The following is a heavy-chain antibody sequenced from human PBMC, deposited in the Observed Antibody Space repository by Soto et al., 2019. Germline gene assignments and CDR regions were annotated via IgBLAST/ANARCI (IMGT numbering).Heavy chain of an antibody. J-gene: IGHJ4*02. CDR1: GFTFSSYA. V-gene: IGHV3-23*01. Sequence: GGSLRLSCAASGFTFSSYAMGWLRQAPGTGPEWVAFVDGSGYDTFYAESVKGRFTVSRDNSENSLFLHMSSLRAEDTGRYFCAKEVFAAAYAATSAFDLWGQGTLVTVSS. CDR3: AKEVFAAAYAATSAFDL. D-gene: IGHD2-15*01. CDR2: VDGSGYDT.